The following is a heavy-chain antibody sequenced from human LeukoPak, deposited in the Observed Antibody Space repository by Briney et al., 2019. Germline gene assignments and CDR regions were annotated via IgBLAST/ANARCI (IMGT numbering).Heavy chain of an antibody. CDR1: GFTFSSYW. V-gene: IGHV3-74*01. J-gene: IGHJ4*02. CDR2: INSDGSTT. Sequence: PGGSLRLSCAASGFTFSSYWMHWVRQAPGKGLVWVSRINSDGSTTNYADSVRGRFTISRDNAKNTLFLQMNSLRAEDTAVYYCARGFNGGSTIYWGQGTLVTVSS. D-gene: IGHD1-26*01. CDR3: ARGFNGGSTIY.